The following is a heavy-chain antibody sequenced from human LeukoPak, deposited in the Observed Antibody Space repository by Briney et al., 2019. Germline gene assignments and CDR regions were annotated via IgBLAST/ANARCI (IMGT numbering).Heavy chain of an antibody. Sequence: EASGKVSCKASGYTFTSYDINWVRQATGQGLEWMGWMNPNSGNTGYAQKFRGRVTMTRDTSISTAYMELSSLRSEDTAVYYCAKAGIVATMNADWFDPWGQGTLVTVSS. V-gene: IGHV1-8*01. J-gene: IGHJ5*02. CDR3: AKAGIVATMNADWFDP. CDR2: MNPNSGNT. D-gene: IGHD5-12*01. CDR1: GYTFTSYD.